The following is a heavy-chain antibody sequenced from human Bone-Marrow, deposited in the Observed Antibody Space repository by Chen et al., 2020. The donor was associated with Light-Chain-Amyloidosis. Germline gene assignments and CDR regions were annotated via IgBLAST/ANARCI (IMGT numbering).Heavy chain of an antibody. CDR1: GFTFSSYG. CDR2: ISYDGSNK. V-gene: IGHV3-30*18. J-gene: IGHJ4*02. CDR3: AKDQNAGGFDY. D-gene: IGHD1-1*01. Sequence: VQLVESGGGLLQRGGSLRLSCAASGFTFSSYGMHWVRQAPGKGLEWVAVISYDGSNKYYADSVKGRFTISRDNSKNTLYLQMNSLRAEDTAVYYCAKDQNAGGFDYWGQGTLVTVSS.